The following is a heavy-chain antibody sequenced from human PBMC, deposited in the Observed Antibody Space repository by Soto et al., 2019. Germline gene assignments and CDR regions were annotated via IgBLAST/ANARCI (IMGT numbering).Heavy chain of an antibody. CDR2: INHSGST. Sequence: SETLSLTCAVYGGSFSGYYWSWIRQPPGKGLEWIGEINHSGSTNYNPSLKSRVTISVDTSKNQFSLKLSSVTAADTAAYYCAREYDSSGYCSWSLPSFPFDPWGQGTLVTVSS. CDR1: GGSFSGYY. D-gene: IGHD3-22*01. J-gene: IGHJ5*02. CDR3: AREYDSSGYCSWSLPSFPFDP. V-gene: IGHV4-34*01.